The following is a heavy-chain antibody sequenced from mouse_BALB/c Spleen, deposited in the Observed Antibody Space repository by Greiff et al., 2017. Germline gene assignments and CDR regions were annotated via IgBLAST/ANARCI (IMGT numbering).Heavy chain of an antibody. CDR2: ISSGGST. CDR3: AREGTMITTAMDY. CDR1: GFTFSSYA. V-gene: IGHV5-6-5*01. J-gene: IGHJ4*01. Sequence: DVKLVESGGGLVKPGGSLKLSCAASGFTFSSYAMSWVRQTPEKRLEWVASISSGGSTYYPDSVKGRFTISRDNARNILYLQMSSLRSEDTAMYYCAREGTMITTAMDYWGQGTSVTVSS. D-gene: IGHD2-4*01.